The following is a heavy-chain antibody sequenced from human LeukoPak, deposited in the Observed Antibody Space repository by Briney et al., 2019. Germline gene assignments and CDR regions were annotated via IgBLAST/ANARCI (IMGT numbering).Heavy chain of an antibody. Sequence: GGSLRLSCEASGLSFTNYAMMWVRQAPGKGLQWISTLTGYGGAYYADSGEGRFIISRDISKNTMVLQMYSLRAEDTAVYYCAKGAAAGKVDWFDPWGQGTLVTVSS. CDR3: AKGAAAGKVDWFDP. CDR1: GLSFTNYA. J-gene: IGHJ5*02. CDR2: LTGYGGA. V-gene: IGHV3-23*01. D-gene: IGHD6-13*01.